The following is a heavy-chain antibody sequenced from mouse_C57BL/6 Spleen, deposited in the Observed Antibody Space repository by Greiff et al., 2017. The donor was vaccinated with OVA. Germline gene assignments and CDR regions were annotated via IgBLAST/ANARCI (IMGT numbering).Heavy chain of an antibody. V-gene: IGHV1-5*01. D-gene: IGHD2-5*01. J-gene: IGHJ4*01. CDR1: GYTFTSYW. CDR2: IYPGNSDT. CDR3: TNSNYDYYAMDY. Sequence: EVQLQQSGTVLARPGASVKMSCKTSGYTFTSYWMHWVKQRPGQGLEWIGAIYPGNSDTSYNQKFKGKAKLTAVTSASTAYMELSSLTNEDSAVYYCTNSNYDYYAMDYWGQGTSVTVSS.